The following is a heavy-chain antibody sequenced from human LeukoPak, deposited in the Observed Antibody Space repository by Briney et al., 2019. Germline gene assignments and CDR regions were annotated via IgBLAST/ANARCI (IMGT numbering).Heavy chain of an antibody. J-gene: IGHJ6*02. CDR1: GFTFSNAW. CDR3: ARDPYSSSWSYGMDV. CDR2: IKQDGSET. D-gene: IGHD6-13*01. V-gene: IGHV3-7*05. Sequence: PGGSLRLSCEASGFTFSNAWMTWVRQAPGKGLEWVANIKQDGSETVYVDSVKGRFTISRDNAQSSLYLQMNSLRAEDTAVYYCARDPYSSSWSYGMDVWGQGTTVTVSS.